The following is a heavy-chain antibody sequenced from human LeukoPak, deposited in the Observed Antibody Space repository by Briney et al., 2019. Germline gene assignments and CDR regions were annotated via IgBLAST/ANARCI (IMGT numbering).Heavy chain of an antibody. J-gene: IGHJ4*02. Sequence: GGSLRLSCAASGFTFSSYAMHWVRQAPGKGLEWVAVISYDGSNKYYADSVKGRFTISRDNSKNTLYLQMNSLRAEDTAVYYCARGPDFWSGYSDYWGQGTLVTVSS. V-gene: IGHV3-30-3*01. D-gene: IGHD3-3*01. CDR1: GFTFSSYA. CDR3: ARGPDFWSGYSDY. CDR2: ISYDGSNK.